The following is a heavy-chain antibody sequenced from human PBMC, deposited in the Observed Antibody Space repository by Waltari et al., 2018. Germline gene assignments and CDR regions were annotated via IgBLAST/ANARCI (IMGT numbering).Heavy chain of an antibody. V-gene: IGHV3-74*01. J-gene: IGHJ4*02. D-gene: IGHD6-13*01. Sequence: EVQLVESGGGLVQPGGSLRLSCAASGFTFSSYWMHWVRQAPGKGLVWVSRINSDGSSTGYADSVKGRFTISRDNAKNTLYLQMNSLRAEDTAVYYCARVKQQLVPHFDYWGQGTLVTVSS. CDR1: GFTFSSYW. CDR3: ARVKQQLVPHFDY. CDR2: INSDGSST.